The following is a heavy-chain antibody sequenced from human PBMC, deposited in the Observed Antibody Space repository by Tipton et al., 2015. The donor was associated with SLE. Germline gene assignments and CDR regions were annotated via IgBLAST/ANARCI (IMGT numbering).Heavy chain of an antibody. CDR3: AKDLRDAFDI. CDR1: RFTFFYYG. J-gene: IGHJ3*02. V-gene: IGHV3-23*01. CDR2: ISGSGGST. Sequence: SLRLSCAASRFTFFYYGMHWVRQAPGKGLEWVSAISGSGGSTYYADSVKGRFTISRDNSKNTLYLQMNSLRTEDTALYYCAKDLRDAFDIWGQGTMVTVSS.